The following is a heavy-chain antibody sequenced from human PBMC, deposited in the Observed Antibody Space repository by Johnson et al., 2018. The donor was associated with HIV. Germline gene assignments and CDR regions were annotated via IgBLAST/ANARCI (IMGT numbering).Heavy chain of an antibody. CDR1: GFTFSSYW. J-gene: IGHJ3*02. CDR2: IKQDGSEK. V-gene: IGHV3-7*05. D-gene: IGHD3-10*01. Sequence: VQLVESGGGLVKPGGSLRLSCAASGFTFSSYWMSWFRQAPGKGLELVANIKQDGSEKNYVDSVKGRFAISRDNAKNSLYLQMNSLRAEDTALYYCARDFVAFGECTAFDIWGQGTMVAVSS. CDR3: ARDFVAFGECTAFDI.